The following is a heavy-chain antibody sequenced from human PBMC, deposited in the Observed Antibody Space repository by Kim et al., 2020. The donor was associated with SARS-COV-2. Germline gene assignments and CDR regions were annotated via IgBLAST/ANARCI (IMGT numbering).Heavy chain of an antibody. D-gene: IGHD1-26*01. J-gene: IGHJ4*02. V-gene: IGHV3-15*01. CDR3: TTDNDSGSYWPRFDY. Sequence: APVKGRLTISREDSKNTLYLQMNSLKTEDTAVYYCTTDNDSGSYWPRFDYWGQGTLVTVSS.